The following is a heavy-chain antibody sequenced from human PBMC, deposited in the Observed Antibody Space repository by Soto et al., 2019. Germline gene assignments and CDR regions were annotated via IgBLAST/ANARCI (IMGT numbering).Heavy chain of an antibody. J-gene: IGHJ4*02. Sequence: QVQLQQWGAGLLKPSETLSLTYAVYGGSFSGYYWSWIRQPPGKGLEWIGEINHSGSTNYNPSLKSRVTISVDTSKNQFSLKLSSVTAADTAVYYCARGGIVVVPAAMRSWNYWGQGTLVTVSS. D-gene: IGHD2-2*01. CDR2: INHSGST. CDR3: ARGGIVVVPAAMRSWNY. CDR1: GGSFSGYY. V-gene: IGHV4-34*01.